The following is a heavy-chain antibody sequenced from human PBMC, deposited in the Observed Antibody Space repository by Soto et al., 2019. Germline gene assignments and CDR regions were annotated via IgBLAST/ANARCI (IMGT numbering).Heavy chain of an antibody. J-gene: IGHJ4*02. Sequence: SETLSLTCTVSGFSISSSSYCWGWIRQPPGKGLEWIGSIYYSGSTYYNPSLKSRVTISVDTSKNQFSLKLSSVTAADTAVYYCARGLLFYYWGQGTLVTVSS. V-gene: IGHV4-39*01. CDR3: ARGLLFYY. CDR1: GFSISSSSYC. CDR2: IYYSGST.